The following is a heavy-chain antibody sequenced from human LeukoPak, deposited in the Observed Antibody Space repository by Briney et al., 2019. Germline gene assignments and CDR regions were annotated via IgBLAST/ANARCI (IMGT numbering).Heavy chain of an antibody. CDR1: GFTFSTYG. Sequence: PGGSLRLSCAASGFTFSTYGMHWVRQAPGKGLEWVAVISYDGSIKYYADSVKGRFTISRDNSKNTLYLQMNSLRAEDTAVYYCASGYSGSYTGNYWGQGTLVTVSS. V-gene: IGHV3-30*03. CDR3: ASGYSGSYTGNY. J-gene: IGHJ4*02. CDR2: ISYDGSIK. D-gene: IGHD1-26*01.